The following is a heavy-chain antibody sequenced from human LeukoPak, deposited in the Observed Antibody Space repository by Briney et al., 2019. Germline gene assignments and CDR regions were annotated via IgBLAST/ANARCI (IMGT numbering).Heavy chain of an antibody. CDR3: ARLPGYCTNGVCYTFDY. D-gene: IGHD2-8*01. V-gene: IGHV1-2*02. Sequence: ASVKVSCKASGYTFTGYYMHWVRQAPGQGLEWMGWINPNSGGTNYAQKFQGRVTMTRDTSISTAYMELSRLRSDDTAVYYCARLPGYCTNGVCYTFDYWGQGTLVTASS. CDR2: INPNSGGT. J-gene: IGHJ4*02. CDR1: GYTFTGYY.